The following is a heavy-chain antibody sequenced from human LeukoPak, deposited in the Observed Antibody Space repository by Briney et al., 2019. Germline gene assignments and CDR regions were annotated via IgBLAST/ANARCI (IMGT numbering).Heavy chain of an antibody. D-gene: IGHD2-21*02. Sequence: SETLSLTCTVSGGSISSGGYSWSWIRQHPGKGLEWIGYIYYSGSTYYNPSLKSRVTISVDTSKNQFSLKLSSVTAADTAVYYCAREGVVVTAIDYWGQGTLVTVSS. V-gene: IGHV4-31*03. CDR3: AREGVVVTAIDY. CDR2: IYYSGST. J-gene: IGHJ4*02. CDR1: GGSISSGGYS.